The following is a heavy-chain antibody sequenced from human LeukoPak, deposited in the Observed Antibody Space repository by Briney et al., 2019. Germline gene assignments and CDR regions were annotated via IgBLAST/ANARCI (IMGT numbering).Heavy chain of an antibody. CDR3: ARGRSMDF. Sequence: GGSLILSCAAAGFIFRNNWMTWVRQAPGKGLEWVANIKHDSSEKYSVDSVKGRFTISRDNAKMILYLQMNSLRAEDTAVYFCARGRSMDFWGQGTLVTVSS. D-gene: IGHD2-2*01. J-gene: IGHJ4*02. V-gene: IGHV3-7*04. CDR2: IKHDSSEK. CDR1: GFIFRNNW.